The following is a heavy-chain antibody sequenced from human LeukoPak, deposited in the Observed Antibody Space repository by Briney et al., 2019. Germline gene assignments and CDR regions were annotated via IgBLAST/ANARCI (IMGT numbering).Heavy chain of an antibody. CDR2: INPNSGGT. V-gene: IGHV1-2*02. D-gene: IGHD2-2*01. Sequence: ASVKVSCKASGYIFTGYYMHWVRQAPGQGLEWMGWINPNSGGTNYAQKFQGRVTTTRDTSISTAYMELSRLRSDDTAVYYCARVVREYQLLPFDYWGQGTLVTVSS. J-gene: IGHJ4*02. CDR3: ARVVREYQLLPFDY. CDR1: GYIFTGYY.